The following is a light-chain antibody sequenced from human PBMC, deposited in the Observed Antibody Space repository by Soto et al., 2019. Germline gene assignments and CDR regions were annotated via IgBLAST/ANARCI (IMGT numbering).Light chain of an antibody. J-gene: IGKJ5*01. CDR2: DVS. CDR1: QTISSW. Sequence: IQMTQSHSTRSASVGSRVTITCRASQTISSWLAWYQQKPGKAPKLLIYDVSTLGSGVPSRFSGSGSGTDFTLTISSLEPDDFAVYYCQQRADWPITFGKGTRLEIK. V-gene: IGKV1-5*01. CDR3: QQRADWPIT.